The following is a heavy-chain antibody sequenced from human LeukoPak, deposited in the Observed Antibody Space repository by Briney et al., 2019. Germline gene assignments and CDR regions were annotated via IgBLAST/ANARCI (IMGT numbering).Heavy chain of an antibody. CDR1: GYSFTSYA. Sequence: ASVKVSCKASGYSFTSYAMHWVRQAPGQRLEWMGWINAGNGNTKYSQKFQGRVTITRDTSASTAYMELSSLRSEDTAVYYCARDMTAAGYYGMDVWGQGTTVTVSS. CDR2: INAGNGNT. CDR3: ARDMTAAGYYGMDV. V-gene: IGHV1-3*01. D-gene: IGHD2-21*02. J-gene: IGHJ6*02.